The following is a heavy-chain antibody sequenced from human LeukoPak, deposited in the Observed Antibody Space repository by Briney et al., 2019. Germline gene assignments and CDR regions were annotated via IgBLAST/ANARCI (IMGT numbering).Heavy chain of an antibody. V-gene: IGHV1-46*01. CDR2: IYPRDGST. CDR3: AGDQEGFDY. CDR1: GYTFTNNY. J-gene: IGHJ4*02. Sequence: ASVKVSCKASGYTFTNNYLHWVRQAPGQGLEWMGMIYPRDGSTSYAQNFQGRVTVTRDTSTTTVHMELRGLRSEDTAVYYCAGDQEGFDYWGQGTVVTVSS.